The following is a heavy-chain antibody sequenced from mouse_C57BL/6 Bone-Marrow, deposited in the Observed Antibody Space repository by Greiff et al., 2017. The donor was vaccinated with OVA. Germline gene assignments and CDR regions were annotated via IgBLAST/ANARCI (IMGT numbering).Heavy chain of an antibody. CDR1: GFSFNTYA. D-gene: IGHD2-1*01. CDR2: IRSKSNNYAT. V-gene: IGHV10-1*01. J-gene: IGHJ3*01. Sequence: EVKVVESGGGLVQPKGSLKLSCAASGFSFNTYAMNWVRQAPGKGLEWVARIRSKSNNYATYYADSVKDRFTISRDDSESMLYLQMNNLKTEDTAMYYCVRQGGNYVFSYWGQGTLVTVSA. CDR3: VRQGGNYVFSY.